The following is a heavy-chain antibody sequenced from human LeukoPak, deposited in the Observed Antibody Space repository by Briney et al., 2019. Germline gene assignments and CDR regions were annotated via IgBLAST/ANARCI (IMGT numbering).Heavy chain of an antibody. J-gene: IGHJ3*02. CDR1: GYSFTSYW. CDR3: ARPGYYDSSGYPDAFDI. Sequence: GESLKISCKGSGYSFTSYWIGWVCQMPGKGLEWMGIIYPGDSDTRYSPSFQGQVTISADKSISTAYLQWSSLKASDTAMYYCARPGYYDSSGYPDAFDIWGQGTMVTVSS. D-gene: IGHD3-22*01. V-gene: IGHV5-51*01. CDR2: IYPGDSDT.